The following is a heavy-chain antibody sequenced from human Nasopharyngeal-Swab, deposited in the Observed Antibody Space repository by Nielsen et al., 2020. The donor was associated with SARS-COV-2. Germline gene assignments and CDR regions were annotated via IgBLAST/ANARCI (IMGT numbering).Heavy chain of an antibody. V-gene: IGHV3-30-3*01. CDR1: GFTFSSYA. CDR3: ATTRPFEVLLWFGGMDV. Sequence: GESLKISCAASGFTFSSYAMHWVRQAPGKGLEWVAVISYDGSNKYYADSVKGRFTISRDNSKNTLYLQMNSLRAEDTAVYYCATTRPFEVLLWFGGMDVWGQGTTVTVSS. D-gene: IGHD3-10*01. CDR2: ISYDGSNK. J-gene: IGHJ6*02.